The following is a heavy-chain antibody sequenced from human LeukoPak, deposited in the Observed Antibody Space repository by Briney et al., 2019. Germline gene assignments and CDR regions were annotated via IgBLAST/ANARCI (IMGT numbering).Heavy chain of an antibody. Sequence: TGGSLRLSCAVSGITLSNYGMSWVRQAPGKGLEWVAGISGSGGRTNYADSVKGRFATSRDDSRNTLYLQMNSLRAEDTAVYYCARLVGVSPLDYWGQGTPVTVSS. CDR1: GITLSNYG. CDR3: ARLVGVSPLDY. CDR2: ISGSGGRT. J-gene: IGHJ4*02. D-gene: IGHD3-16*01. V-gene: IGHV3-23*01.